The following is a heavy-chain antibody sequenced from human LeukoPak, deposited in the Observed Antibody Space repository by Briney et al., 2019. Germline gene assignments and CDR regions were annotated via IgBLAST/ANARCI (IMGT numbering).Heavy chain of an antibody. V-gene: IGHV1-18*01. CDR1: GYTFTSYG. CDR3: ARGGRGYSYGRELDL. D-gene: IGHD5-18*01. CDR2: ISDYNGNT. Sequence: ASVKVSCKTSGYTFTSYGINWVRQAPGQGLEWVGWISDYNGNTNYAQNLQGRVTMTTDTSTSTAYMELRSLRSDDTAVYYCARGGRGYSYGRELDLWGQGTLVTVSP. J-gene: IGHJ5*02.